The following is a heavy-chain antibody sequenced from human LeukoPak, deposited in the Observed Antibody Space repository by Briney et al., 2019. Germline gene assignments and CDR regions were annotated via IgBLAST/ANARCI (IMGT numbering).Heavy chain of an antibody. CDR2: IIPILGIA. CDR3: ARIGYYDNLLVY. J-gene: IGHJ4*02. Sequence: GASVKVSCKASGGTFSSYAISWVRQAPGQGLEWMGRIIPILGIANYAQKFQGRVTITADKSTSTAYMELSSPRSEDTAVYYCARIGYYDNLLVYWGQGTLVTVSS. D-gene: IGHD3-22*01. V-gene: IGHV1-69*04. CDR1: GGTFSSYA.